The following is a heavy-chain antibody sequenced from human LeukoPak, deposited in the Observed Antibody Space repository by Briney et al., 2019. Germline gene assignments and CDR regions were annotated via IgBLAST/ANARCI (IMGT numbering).Heavy chain of an antibody. V-gene: IGHV3-48*03. Sequence: GGSLRLSCAASVFTVSSYEMKWVRQAPGKGLGWVSYISSSGSTIYYADSVKGRFTISRDNAKNSLFLQMNSLRAEDTAVYYCPRTFDYWGHGTLVTVSS. CDR1: VFTVSSYE. J-gene: IGHJ4*01. CDR3: PRTFDY. CDR2: ISSSGSTI.